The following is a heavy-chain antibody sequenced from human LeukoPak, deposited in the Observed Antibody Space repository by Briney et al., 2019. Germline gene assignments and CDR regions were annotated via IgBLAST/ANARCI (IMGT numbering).Heavy chain of an antibody. CDR3: ARDEGGDYVQGSIYYYYYYMDV. V-gene: IGHV3-21*01. Sequence: GGSLRLSCAASGFTFSSYEMNWVRQAPGKGLEWVSSISSSSSYIYYADSVKGRFTISRDNAKNSLYLQMNSLGAEDTAVYYCARDEGGDYVQGSIYYYYYYMDVWGKGTTVTVSS. J-gene: IGHJ6*03. CDR2: ISSSSSYI. CDR1: GFTFSSYE. D-gene: IGHD4-17*01.